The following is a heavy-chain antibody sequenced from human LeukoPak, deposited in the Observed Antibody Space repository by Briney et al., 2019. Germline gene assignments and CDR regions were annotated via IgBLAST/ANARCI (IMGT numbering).Heavy chain of an antibody. CDR3: ARIITAYSSVADY. J-gene: IGHJ4*02. Sequence: GESLKISCKGSGYSFTSYWIGWVRQMPGKGLEWMGIIYPDDSDTRYSPSFQGQVTISADKSISTAYLQWSSLKASDTAMYYCARIITAYSSVADYWGQGTLVTVSS. CDR2: IYPDDSDT. V-gene: IGHV5-51*01. CDR1: GYSFTSYW. D-gene: IGHD2-15*01.